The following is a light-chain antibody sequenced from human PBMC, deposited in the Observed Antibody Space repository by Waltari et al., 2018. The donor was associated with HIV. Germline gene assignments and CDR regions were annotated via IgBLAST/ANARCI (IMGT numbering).Light chain of an antibody. V-gene: IGLV2-14*01. CDR2: EVS. CDR3: SSYSSSITLYVV. Sequence: QSALTQPPSASGSPGQSVTISCTGTSSDVGGYNYVSWYQQHPGKAPKLMISEVSNRASGVSNRLSGSKSGNTASLTISGLQAEDEADYYCSSYSSSITLYVVFGGGTKLTVL. J-gene: IGLJ2*01. CDR1: SSDVGGYNY.